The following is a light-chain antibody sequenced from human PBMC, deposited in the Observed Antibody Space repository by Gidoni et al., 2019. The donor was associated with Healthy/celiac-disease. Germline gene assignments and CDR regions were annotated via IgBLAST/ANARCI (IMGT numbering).Light chain of an antibody. CDR2: AAS. CDR3: QQSYSTPFT. V-gene: IGKV1-39*01. J-gene: IGKJ3*01. Sequence: DIHITKTPSSLSASVGDRVTITCRASPSISSYLHWYQQKPGKSPKLLIYAASSLQSGVPARFRGSGYGTDFTLTISSLQPEDFATYYCQQSYSTPFTFGHGTKVDIK. CDR1: PSISSY.